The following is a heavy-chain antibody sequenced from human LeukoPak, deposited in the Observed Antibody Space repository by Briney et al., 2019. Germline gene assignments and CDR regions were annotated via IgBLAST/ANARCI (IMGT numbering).Heavy chain of an antibody. CDR3: ARGTNRISIFGVVTPNYYYYYMDV. V-gene: IGHV1-69*13. Sequence: SVKVSCKASGGTFSSYAISWVRQAPGQGREWMGGIIPIFGTENYAQKFQGRVTITADESTSTAYMELSSLRSEDTAVYYCARGTNRISIFGVVTPNYYYYYMDVWGKGTTVTVSS. D-gene: IGHD3-3*01. J-gene: IGHJ6*03. CDR2: IIPIFGTE. CDR1: GGTFSSYA.